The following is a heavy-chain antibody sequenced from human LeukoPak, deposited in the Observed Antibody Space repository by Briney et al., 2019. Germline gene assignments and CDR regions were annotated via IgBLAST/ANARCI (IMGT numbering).Heavy chain of an antibody. CDR3: ARRYCTNGVCYLFDY. J-gene: IGHJ4*02. V-gene: IGHV4-30-4*01. D-gene: IGHD2-8*01. CDR1: GGSISSGDYY. Sequence: SQTLSLTCTVSGGSISSGDYYWSWIRQPPGKGLEWIGYTYYSGSTYYNPSLKSRVTISVDTSKNQFSLKLSSVTAADTAVYYCARRYCTNGVCYLFDYWGQGTLVTVSS. CDR2: TYYSGST.